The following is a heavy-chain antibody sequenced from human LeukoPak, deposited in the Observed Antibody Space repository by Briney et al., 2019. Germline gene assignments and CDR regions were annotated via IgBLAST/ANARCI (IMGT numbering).Heavy chain of an antibody. CDR3: AKDITMVRGVFDY. J-gene: IGHJ4*02. CDR2: ISGSGGST. D-gene: IGHD3-10*01. V-gene: IGHV3-23*01. Sequence: PGGSLRLSCAASGFTFSSYSMNWVRQAPGKGLEWVSAISGSGGSTYYADSVKGRFTISRDNSKNTLYLQMDSLRAEDTAVYYCAKDITMVRGVFDYWGQGTLVTVSS. CDR1: GFTFSSYS.